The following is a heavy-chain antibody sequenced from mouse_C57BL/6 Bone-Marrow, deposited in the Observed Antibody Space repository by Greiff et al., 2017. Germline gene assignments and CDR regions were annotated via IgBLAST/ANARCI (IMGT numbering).Heavy chain of an antibody. CDR3: TFYSNWGY. Sequence: VQLQQSGAELVRPGASVKLSCTASGFNIKDDYMHWVKQRPEQGLEWIGWIDPENGDTEYASKFQGKATITADTSSNTAYLQLSSLTSEDTAVYDLTFYSNWGYGGQGTTLTVSS. V-gene: IGHV14-4*01. J-gene: IGHJ2*01. CDR1: GFNIKDDY. D-gene: IGHD2-5*01. CDR2: IDPENGDT.